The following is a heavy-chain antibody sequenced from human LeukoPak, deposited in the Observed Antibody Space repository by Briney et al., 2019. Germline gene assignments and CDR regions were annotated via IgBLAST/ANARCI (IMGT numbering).Heavy chain of an antibody. J-gene: IGHJ3*02. CDR1: GFTFSSYW. D-gene: IGHD1-7*01. V-gene: IGHV3-74*01. CDR3: ARDRDWNYGGLRAFDI. Sequence: GGSLRLSCAASGFTFSSYWMHWVRQAPGKGLVWVSRINTNGSGTSYADSVKGRFTISRDNAKNTLYLQMNSLRAEDTAVYYCARDRDWNYGGLRAFDIWGQGTMVTVSS. CDR2: INTNGSGT.